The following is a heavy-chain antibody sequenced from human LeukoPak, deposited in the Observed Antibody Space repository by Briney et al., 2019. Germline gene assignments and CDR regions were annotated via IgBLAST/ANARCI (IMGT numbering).Heavy chain of an antibody. V-gene: IGHV4-59*08. J-gene: IGHJ4*02. CDR1: GGSISSYY. D-gene: IGHD6-19*01. CDR2: IYYSGST. CDR3: ARQHSSGRQLAY. Sequence: PSETLSLTCTVSGGSISSYYWSWIRQPPGKGLEWIGYIYYSGSTNYNPSLKSRVTISVDTSKNQFSLKLSSVTAADTAVYFCARQHSSGRQLAYWGQGTLVTVSS.